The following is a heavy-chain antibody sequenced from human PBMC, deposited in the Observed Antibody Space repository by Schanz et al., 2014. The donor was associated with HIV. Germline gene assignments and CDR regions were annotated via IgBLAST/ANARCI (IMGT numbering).Heavy chain of an antibody. CDR3: AKDLGVSISASGPPRNYPALDV. Sequence: QVQLVESGGGVVQPGRSLRLSCSASGFTFSSNGMHWVRQAPGKGLEWGAIISYDGSNKDYADSGKGRFTISRAKSKSTLYLKMNSVGAEETAVYFCAKDLGVSISASGPPRNYPALDVWGQGTTVTVSS. CDR2: ISYDGSNK. D-gene: IGHD1-7*01. V-gene: IGHV3-30*18. CDR1: GFTFSSNG. J-gene: IGHJ6*02.